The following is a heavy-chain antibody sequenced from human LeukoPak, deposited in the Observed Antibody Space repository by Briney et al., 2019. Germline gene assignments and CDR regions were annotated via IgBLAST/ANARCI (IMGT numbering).Heavy chain of an antibody. CDR1: GYTFTDYY. J-gene: IGHJ4*02. D-gene: IGHD2-8*01. CDR2: VDPEDGET. CDR3: ATPSVVLASN. V-gene: IGHV1-69-2*01. Sequence: ASVKISCKVSGYTFTDYYMHWVQQAPGKGLEWMGLVDPEDGETVYAEKFQGRVTITADTSTDTAYMELSSLRSEDTAVYYCATPSVVLASNWGQGTLVTVSS.